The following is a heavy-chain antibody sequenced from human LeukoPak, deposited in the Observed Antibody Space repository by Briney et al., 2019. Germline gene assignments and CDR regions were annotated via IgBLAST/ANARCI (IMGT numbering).Heavy chain of an antibody. D-gene: IGHD2-2*01. V-gene: IGHV1-2*02. J-gene: IGHJ4*02. CDR2: TNPKSGGT. CDR3: ARSNGVVPAAIDY. CDR1: GYSFSDYY. Sequence: ASVKVSCKASGYSFSDYYIHWVRQAPGQGLEWMGWTNPKSGGTKYAQKFQGRVTMTRDTSISTAYMELSSLRSEDTAVYYCARSNGVVPAAIDYWGQGTLVTVSS.